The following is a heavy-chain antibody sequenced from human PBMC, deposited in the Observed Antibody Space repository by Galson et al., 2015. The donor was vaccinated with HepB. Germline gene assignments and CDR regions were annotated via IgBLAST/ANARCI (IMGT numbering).Heavy chain of an antibody. CDR1: GFTFSNYA. D-gene: IGHD3-16*01. V-gene: IGHV3-23*01. J-gene: IGHJ4*02. CDR2: ISNSATRT. Sequence: SLRLSCAASGFTFSNYAMNWVRQAPGKGLEWVSTISNSATRTYYADSVKGRFTISRDNSKNTLYLQMNSLGVEDMAIYYCAISPRTNGRWGIFDYWGQGTLVTVSS. CDR3: AISPRTNGRWGIFDY.